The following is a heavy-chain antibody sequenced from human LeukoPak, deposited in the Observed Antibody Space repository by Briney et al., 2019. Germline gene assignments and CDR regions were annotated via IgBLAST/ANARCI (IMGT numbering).Heavy chain of an antibody. Sequence: GESLKISCKGSGYSFTSYWIGWVRQMPGKGLEWMGIIYPGDSDTRYSPSFQGQVTISADKSISTAYLQWSSLKASDTAMYYCARLVDGSGSYPYFDYWGKGTLVTVSS. J-gene: IGHJ4*02. V-gene: IGHV5-51*01. CDR2: IYPGDSDT. CDR1: GYSFTSYW. CDR3: ARLVDGSGSYPYFDY. D-gene: IGHD3-10*01.